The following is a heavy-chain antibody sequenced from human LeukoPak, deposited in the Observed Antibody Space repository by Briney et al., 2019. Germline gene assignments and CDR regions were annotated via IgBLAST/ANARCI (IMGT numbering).Heavy chain of an antibody. D-gene: IGHD3-10*01. Sequence: PSETLSLTCAVYGGSFSGYYWSWIRQPPGKGLERIGEINHSGSTNYNPSLKSRVTISVDTSKNQFSLKLSSVTAADTAVYYCARHPRITSLGGHFDYWGQGTLVTVSS. CDR1: GGSFSGYY. CDR3: ARHPRITSLGGHFDY. V-gene: IGHV4-34*01. CDR2: INHSGST. J-gene: IGHJ4*02.